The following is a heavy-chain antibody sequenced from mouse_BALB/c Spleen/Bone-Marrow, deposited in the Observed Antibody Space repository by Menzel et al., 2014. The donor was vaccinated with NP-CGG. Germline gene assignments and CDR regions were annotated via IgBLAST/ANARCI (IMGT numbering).Heavy chain of an antibody. CDR3: ARRRFRGCDY. D-gene: IGHD3-3*01. Sequence: QVQLQQSGAELMKPGASVKISCKATGYTFSSYWLEWVKQRPGHGLEWIGEILPGSNSTNYNEKFKGKATFTANTSSNTAYMQLSSLTSEDSAVYYCARRRFRGCDYWGQGTTLTVSS. CDR1: GYTFSSYW. CDR2: ILPGSNST. V-gene: IGHV1-9*01. J-gene: IGHJ2*01.